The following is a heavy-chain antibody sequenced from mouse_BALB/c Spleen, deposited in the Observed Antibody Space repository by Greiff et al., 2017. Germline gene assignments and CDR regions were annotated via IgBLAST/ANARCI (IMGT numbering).Heavy chain of an antibody. CDR3: ARWGDGYFDY. J-gene: IGHJ2*01. V-gene: IGHV14-3*02. D-gene: IGHD2-3*01. CDR1: GFNIKDTY. Sequence: EVKLMESGAELVKPGASVKLSCTASGFNIKDTYMHWVKQRPEQGLEWIGRIDPANGNTKYDPKFQGKATITADTSSNTAYLQLSSLTSEDTAVYYCARWGDGYFDYWGQGTTLTVSS. CDR2: IDPANGNT.